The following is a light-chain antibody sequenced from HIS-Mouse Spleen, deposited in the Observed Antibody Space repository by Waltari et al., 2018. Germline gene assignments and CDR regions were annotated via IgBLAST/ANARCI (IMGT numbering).Light chain of an antibody. Sequence: AIRMTQSPSSFSASTGDRVTITCRASQGIRSYLAWYQQKPGKDPKLLIYAASTLQSGVPSRFSGSGSGTDFTLTISCLQSEDFATYYCQQYYSYRFTFGPGTKVDIK. J-gene: IGKJ3*01. CDR1: QGIRSY. CDR3: QQYYSYRFT. CDR2: AAS. V-gene: IGKV1-8*01.